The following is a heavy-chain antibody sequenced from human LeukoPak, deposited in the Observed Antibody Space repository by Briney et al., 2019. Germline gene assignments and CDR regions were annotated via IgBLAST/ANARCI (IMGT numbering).Heavy chain of an antibody. CDR2: INSNSGGT. CDR1: GYSFVGYF. V-gene: IGHV1-2*06. Sequence: ASVKVSCKTSGYSFVGYFIHWVRQAPGQGLQWMGRINSNSGGTEYEPSFQGRVTMTRDTSISTAYVEVSTLISDDTAGYYCARDLSSTPNWEFDYWGQGTQVTVSS. J-gene: IGHJ4*02. D-gene: IGHD1-26*01. CDR3: ARDLSSTPNWEFDY.